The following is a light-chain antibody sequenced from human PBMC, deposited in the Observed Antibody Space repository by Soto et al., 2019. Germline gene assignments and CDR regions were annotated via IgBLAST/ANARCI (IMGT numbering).Light chain of an antibody. Sequence: DIQMTQSPSTLSASVGDRVTITCRASQSISSWLAWYQQKPGKAPKLLIYKASTLESGVPSRFNGSGSGTEFTLTISSLQPDDFATYYCQQYNSYGTFGQGTKVEI. CDR2: KAS. V-gene: IGKV1-5*03. CDR3: QQYNSYGT. J-gene: IGKJ1*01. CDR1: QSISSW.